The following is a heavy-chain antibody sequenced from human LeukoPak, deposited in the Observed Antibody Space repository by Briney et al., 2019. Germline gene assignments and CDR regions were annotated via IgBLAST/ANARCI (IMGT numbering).Heavy chain of an antibody. CDR1: GFTFSSYS. CDR3: SSATGD. Sequence: GGSLRLSCAASGFTFSSYSMNWVRQAPGKGLEWISYISGSSTTIYYADSVKGRFTISRDNAKNSLYLQMNSLRAEDTAVYYCSSATGDWGQGTLVTVSS. CDR2: ISGSSTTI. D-gene: IGHD6-13*01. V-gene: IGHV3-48*01. J-gene: IGHJ4*02.